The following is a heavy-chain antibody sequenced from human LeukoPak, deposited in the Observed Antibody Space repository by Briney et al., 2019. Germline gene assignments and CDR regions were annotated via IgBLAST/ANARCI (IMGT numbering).Heavy chain of an antibody. Sequence: GGSLRLSCAASGFTFSSYGMHWVRQVPGKWLEWVAVIWYDGSNKYYADSVKGRFTISRDNSKNTLYLQMNSLRPEDTAVYYCARAAYDSSGYLTLWGQGTLVTVSS. V-gene: IGHV3-33*01. D-gene: IGHD3-22*01. CDR3: ARAAYDSSGYLTL. CDR2: IWYDGSNK. CDR1: GFTFSSYG. J-gene: IGHJ4*02.